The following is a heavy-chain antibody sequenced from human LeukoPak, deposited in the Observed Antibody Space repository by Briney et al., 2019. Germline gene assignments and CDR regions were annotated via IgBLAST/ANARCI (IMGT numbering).Heavy chain of an antibody. D-gene: IGHD3-3*01. CDR3: TTERYYDFWSGYSWNFDH. CDR1: GFTFNNYA. CDR2: IKSKTDGGTT. Sequence: GGSLRLSCAASGFTFNNYAMSWVRQAPGKGLEWVGRIKSKTDGGTTDYAAPVKGRFTISRDDSKNTLYLQMNSLKTEDTAVYYCTTERYYDFWSGYSWNFDHWGQGTLVTVSS. V-gene: IGHV3-15*01. J-gene: IGHJ4*02.